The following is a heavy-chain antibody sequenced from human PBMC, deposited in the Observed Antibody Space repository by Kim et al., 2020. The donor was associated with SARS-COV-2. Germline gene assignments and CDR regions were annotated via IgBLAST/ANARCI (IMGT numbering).Heavy chain of an antibody. CDR2: INAGNGNT. Sequence: ASVKVSCKASGYIFTSYAMHWVRQAPGQRLEWMGWINAGNGNTKYSQKFQGRVTITRDTSASTAYMELSSLRSEDTAVYYCARDFSGSGSYLDWGQGTLVTVSS. V-gene: IGHV1-3*01. J-gene: IGHJ4*02. D-gene: IGHD3-10*01. CDR1: GYIFTSYA. CDR3: ARDFSGSGSYLD.